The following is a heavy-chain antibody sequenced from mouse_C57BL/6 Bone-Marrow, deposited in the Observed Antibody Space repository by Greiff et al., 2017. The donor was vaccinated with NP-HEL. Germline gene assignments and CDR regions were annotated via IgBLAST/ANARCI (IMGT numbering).Heavy chain of an antibody. Sequence: EVQLQQSGPELVKPGASVKISCKASGYSFTGYYMHWVKQSPGNILDWIGYIYPYNGVSSYNQKFKGKATLTVDKSSSTAYMELRSLTSEDSAVYYCARDYYGSSSWYFDVWGTGTTVTVSS. CDR3: ARDYYGSSSWYFDV. CDR1: GYSFTGYY. D-gene: IGHD1-1*01. CDR2: IYPYNGVS. V-gene: IGHV1-31*01. J-gene: IGHJ1*03.